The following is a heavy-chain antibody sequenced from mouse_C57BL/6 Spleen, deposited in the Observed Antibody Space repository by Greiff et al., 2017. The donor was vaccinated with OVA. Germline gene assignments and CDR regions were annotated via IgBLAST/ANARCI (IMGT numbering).Heavy chain of an antibody. J-gene: IGHJ1*03. CDR3: ARGLHPDV. CDR2: IYPGDGDT. V-gene: IGHV1-82*01. CDR1: GYAFSSSW. Sequence: VQLQQSGPELVKPGASVKISCKASGYAFSSSWMNWVKQRPGKGLEWIGRIYPGDGDTNYNGKFKGKATLTADKSSSTAYMQLSSLTSEDSAVYFCARGLHPDVWGTGTTVTVSS. D-gene: IGHD2-13*01.